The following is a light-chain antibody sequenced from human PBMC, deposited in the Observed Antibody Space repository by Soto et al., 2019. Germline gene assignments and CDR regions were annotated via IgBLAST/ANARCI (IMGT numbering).Light chain of an antibody. CDR3: QQRSNWPWT. CDR2: DAS. CDR1: QSVSSY. V-gene: IGKV3-11*01. Sequence: IVLTQSPATLSLSPGERATLSCRASQSVSSYLAWYQQKPGQAPRLLIYDASNRATGIPARFSGSGSGTDFTLTISSLETEDFAVYYCQQRSNWPWTFGKGTKVDIK. J-gene: IGKJ1*01.